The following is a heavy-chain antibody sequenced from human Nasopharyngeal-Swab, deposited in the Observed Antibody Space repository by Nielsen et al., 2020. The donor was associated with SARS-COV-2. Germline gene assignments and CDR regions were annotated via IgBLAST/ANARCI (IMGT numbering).Heavy chain of an antibody. CDR2: IIPIFGTA. V-gene: IGHV1-69*13. D-gene: IGHD2-2*01. CDR1: GCTFSSYA. CDR3: ARDGTAASYGMDV. J-gene: IGHJ6*02. Sequence: SVKVSCKASGCTFSSYAISWVRQAPGQGLEWMGVIIPIFGTANYAQKFQGRVTITANESTSTAYMELSSLRSEDTAVYYCARDGTAASYGMDVWGQGTTVTVSS.